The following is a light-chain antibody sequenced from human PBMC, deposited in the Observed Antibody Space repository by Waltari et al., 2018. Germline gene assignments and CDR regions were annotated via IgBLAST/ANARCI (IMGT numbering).Light chain of an antibody. CDR3: SSYAGSNNYV. V-gene: IGLV2-8*01. CDR1: RSHVGDYAS. J-gene: IGLJ1*01. Sequence: QSALTQPPPASGAPGHSSTISGTAPRSHVGDYASVLWYQQNPGKSPQPMIYEASKRPSGVPDRFSGSKSGNTASLTVSGLQAEDEADYYCSSYAGSNNYVFGTGTKVTVL. CDR2: EAS.